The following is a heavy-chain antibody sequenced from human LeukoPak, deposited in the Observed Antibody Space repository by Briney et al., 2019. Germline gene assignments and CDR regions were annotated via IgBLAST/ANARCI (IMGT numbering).Heavy chain of an antibody. CDR2: ISGSVITI. CDR1: GFTFSTYS. J-gene: IGHJ6*02. Sequence: GGSLRLSCAASGFTFSTYSMNWVRQGPGEGLEWGSYISGSVITIYYADSVKRAFTISRDAAKNPLYLPMNSLRAEDTAVYYCARAPPLGSTILRGVRIYYGMNVWGQGTTVTVSS. CDR3: ARAPPLGSTILRGVRIYYGMNV. D-gene: IGHD3-10*01. V-gene: IGHV3-48*01.